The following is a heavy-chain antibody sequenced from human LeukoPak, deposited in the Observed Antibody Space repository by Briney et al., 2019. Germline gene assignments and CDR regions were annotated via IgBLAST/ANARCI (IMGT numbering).Heavy chain of an antibody. CDR1: GFIFTNYA. V-gene: IGHV3-23*01. D-gene: IGHD3-10*01. CDR2: ISGTGVTT. J-gene: IGHJ4*02. CDR3: AKDQRFGDSDDY. Sequence: TGRSLRLSCAASGFIFTNYAMSWVRQAPGKGLEWVSSISGTGVTTYYADSVKGRFAISRDNSKNTLYLQMTSLRAEDTAVYYCAKDQRFGDSDDYRGQGTLVTVSS.